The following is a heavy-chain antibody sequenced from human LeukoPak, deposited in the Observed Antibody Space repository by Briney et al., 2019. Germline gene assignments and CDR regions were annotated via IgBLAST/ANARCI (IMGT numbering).Heavy chain of an antibody. CDR2: ISGSGGST. D-gene: IGHD3-10*01. Sequence: PGGSLRLSCAASGFTFNNYAMSWVRQAPGKGLEWVSAISGSGGSTYYADSVKGRFTISRDNSKNTLYLQMNSLRAEDTAVFYCARDQSPMVSSPWGQGTLVTVSS. J-gene: IGHJ5*02. V-gene: IGHV3-23*01. CDR3: ARDQSPMVSSP. CDR1: GFTFNNYA.